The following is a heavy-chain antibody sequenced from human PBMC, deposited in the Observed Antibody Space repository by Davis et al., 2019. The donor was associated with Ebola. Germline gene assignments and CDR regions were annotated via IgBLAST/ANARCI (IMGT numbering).Heavy chain of an antibody. Sequence: MPSETLSLTCTVSGASISGYYWNWIRQPPGKGLEWIGYIYFSGRTNYNPSLKSRVTISIDTSKNQVSLKLSSVTAADTAIYYCARDKAYDNSGYYNWFDPWGQGTLVTVSS. CDR3: ARDKAYDNSGYYNWFDP. CDR1: GASISGYY. CDR2: IYFSGRT. J-gene: IGHJ5*02. V-gene: IGHV4-59*01. D-gene: IGHD3-22*01.